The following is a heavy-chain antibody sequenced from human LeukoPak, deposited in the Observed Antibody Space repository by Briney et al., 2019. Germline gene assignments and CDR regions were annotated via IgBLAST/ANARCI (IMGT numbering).Heavy chain of an antibody. CDR3: ARDVPHNWFDT. Sequence: PGGSLRLSCAASGITFGNNLMPWVRQGPGKGLVWISRINSDGGGAIYADSVKGRFTVSRDNAKNTLYLQMNSLRAEDTAVYYCARDVPHNWFDTWGQGTLVTVSS. CDR1: GITFGNNL. J-gene: IGHJ5*02. V-gene: IGHV3-74*01. CDR2: INSDGGGA.